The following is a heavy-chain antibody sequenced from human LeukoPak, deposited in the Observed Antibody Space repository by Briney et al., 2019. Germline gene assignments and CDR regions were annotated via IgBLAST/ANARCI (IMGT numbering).Heavy chain of an antibody. V-gene: IGHV4-34*01. CDR1: GGSFSGYY. Sequence: SETLSLTCAVYGGSFSGYYWSWIRQLPGKGLEWIGEINHSGSTNYNPSLKSRVTISVDTSKNQFSLKLSSVTAVDTAVYYCARMSIAVAGTPYWGQGTLVTVSS. J-gene: IGHJ4*02. CDR3: ARMSIAVAGTPY. D-gene: IGHD6-19*01. CDR2: INHSGST.